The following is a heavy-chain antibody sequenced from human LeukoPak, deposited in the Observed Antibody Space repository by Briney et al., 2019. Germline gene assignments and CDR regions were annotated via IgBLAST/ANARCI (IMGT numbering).Heavy chain of an antibody. CDR1: GGSISGYY. D-gene: IGHD2-21*01. V-gene: IGHV4-59*08. J-gene: IGHJ4*02. CDR3: ARHLAARLGGARFSDY. Sequence: SETLSLTCTVSGGSISGYYWSWIRQPPGKGLEWIGYINNSGSTNYNPSLKSRVTISVETSRNQLSLKLSSVTAADTAVYYCARHLAARLGGARFSDYWGQGTLVTVSS. CDR2: INNSGST.